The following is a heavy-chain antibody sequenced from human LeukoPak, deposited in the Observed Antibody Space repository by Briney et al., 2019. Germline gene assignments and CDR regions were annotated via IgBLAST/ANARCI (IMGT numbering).Heavy chain of an antibody. CDR1: GGTFSSYA. Sequence: ASVKVSCKASGGTFSSYAISWVRQAPGQGLEWMGGIIPIFGTANYTQKFQGRVTITTDESTSTAYMELSSLRSEDTAVYYCARNLHVDTAMETYYYYYMDVWGKGTTVTVSS. J-gene: IGHJ6*03. CDR3: ARNLHVDTAMETYYYYYMDV. V-gene: IGHV1-69*05. CDR2: IIPIFGTA. D-gene: IGHD5-18*01.